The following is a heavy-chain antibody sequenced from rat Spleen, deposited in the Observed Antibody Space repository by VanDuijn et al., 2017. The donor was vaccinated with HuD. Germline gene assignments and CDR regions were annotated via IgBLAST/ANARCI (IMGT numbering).Heavy chain of an antibody. J-gene: IGHJ4*01. CDR1: GFTFSDYN. D-gene: IGHD1-2*01. CDR3: ARHPYSSYGGFAY. Sequence: EVQLVESGGGLVQPGRSLKLSCAASGFTFSDYNMAWVRQAPKKGLEWVATIIYDGSRTYYRDSVKGRFTISRDNAKSTLYLQMDSLRSEDTATYYCARHPYSSYGGFAYWGQGTSVTVSS. CDR2: IIYDGSRT. V-gene: IGHV5S10*01.